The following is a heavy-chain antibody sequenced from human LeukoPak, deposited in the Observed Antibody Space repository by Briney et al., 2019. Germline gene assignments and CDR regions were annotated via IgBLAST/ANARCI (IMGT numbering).Heavy chain of an antibody. V-gene: IGHV1-8*02. Sequence: ASVKVSCKASGYTFTSYDINWVRQATGQGLEWMGWMNPNSGNTGYAQKFQGRVTMTRDTSTSTVYMELSSLRSEDTAVYYCARERKRGVEMATSYWGQGTLVTVSS. D-gene: IGHD5-24*01. J-gene: IGHJ4*02. CDR3: ARERKRGVEMATSY. CDR2: MNPNSGNT. CDR1: GYTFTSYD.